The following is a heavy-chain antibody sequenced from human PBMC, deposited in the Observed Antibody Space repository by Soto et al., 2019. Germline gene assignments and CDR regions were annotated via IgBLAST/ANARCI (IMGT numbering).Heavy chain of an antibody. V-gene: IGHV3-30-3*01. CDR3: ARAYSSFGSFDI. J-gene: IGHJ3*02. Sequence: SLRLSCAASGFTFSSYAMHWVRQAPGKGLEWVAVISYDGSNKYYADSVKGRFTISRDNSKNTLYLQMNSLRAEDTAVYYCARAYSSFGSFDIWGQGTMVTVSS. CDR2: ISYDGSNK. CDR1: GFTFSSYA. D-gene: IGHD6-6*01.